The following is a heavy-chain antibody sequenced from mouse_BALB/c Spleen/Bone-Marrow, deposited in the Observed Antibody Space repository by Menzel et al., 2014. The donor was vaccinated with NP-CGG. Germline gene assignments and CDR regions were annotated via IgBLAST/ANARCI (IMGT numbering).Heavy chain of an antibody. V-gene: IGHV1-82*01. CDR3: ARRRDYDRYFDV. Sequence: VQLQQSGPELVKPGASVKISCKASGYAFSSSWMNWVKQRPGQGLEWIGRIYPGDGDTNYNGKFKGKATLTADKSSSTAYMQLSSLTSVDSAVYFCARRRDYDRYFDVWDAGTTVTVSS. CDR2: IYPGDGDT. J-gene: IGHJ1*01. CDR1: GYAFSSSW. D-gene: IGHD2-4*01.